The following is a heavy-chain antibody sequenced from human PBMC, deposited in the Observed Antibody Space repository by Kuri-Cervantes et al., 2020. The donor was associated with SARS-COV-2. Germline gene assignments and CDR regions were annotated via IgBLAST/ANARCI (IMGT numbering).Heavy chain of an antibody. V-gene: IGHV1-3*02. J-gene: IGHJ4*02. CDR3: ASPSSGYSGGFDY. CDR1: GYTFTSYG. Sequence: ASVKVSCKASGYTFTSYGISWVRQAPGQRLEWMGWSNAGNGNTKYSQEFQGRVTITRDTSASTAYMELNSLRAEDTAVYYCASPSSGYSGGFDYWGQGTLVTVSS. D-gene: IGHD3-22*01. CDR2: SNAGNGNT.